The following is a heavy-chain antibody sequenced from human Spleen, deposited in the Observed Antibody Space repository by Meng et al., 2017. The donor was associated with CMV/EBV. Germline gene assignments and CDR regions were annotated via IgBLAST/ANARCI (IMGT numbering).Heavy chain of an antibody. Sequence: YYAASLAFRFPISRANSTNTLSLQMNSLRAEDTAVYYCSNCPLGFGQLAEYWGQGTLVTVSS. D-gene: IGHD3-10*01. J-gene: IGHJ4*02. V-gene: IGHV3-NL1*01. CDR3: SNCPLGFGQLAEY.